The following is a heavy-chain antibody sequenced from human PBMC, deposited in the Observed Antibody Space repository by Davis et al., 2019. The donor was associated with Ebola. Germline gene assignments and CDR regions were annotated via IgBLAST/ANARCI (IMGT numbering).Heavy chain of an antibody. D-gene: IGHD6-13*01. Sequence: MPSETLSLTCTVSGGSISSSSYYWGWIRQPPGKGLEWIGSIYYSGSTYYNPSLKSRVTISVDTSKNQFSLKLSSVTAADTAVYYCALSSSSWYHRDSAYFDYWGQGTLVTVSS. CDR2: IYYSGST. V-gene: IGHV4-39*01. CDR3: ALSSSSWYHRDSAYFDY. CDR1: GGSISSSSYY. J-gene: IGHJ4*02.